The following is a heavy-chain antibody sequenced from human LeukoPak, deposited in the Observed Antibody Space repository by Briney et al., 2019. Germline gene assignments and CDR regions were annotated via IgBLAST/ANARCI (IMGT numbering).Heavy chain of an antibody. CDR3: AKSPPPRITMVRGVTPNQVDY. V-gene: IGHV3-30*04. D-gene: IGHD3-10*01. Sequence: GGSLRLSCAASGFTFSSYAMHWVRQAPGKGLERVAVISYDGSNKYYADSVKGRFTISRDNSKNTLYLQMNSLRAEDTAVYYCAKSPPPRITMVRGVTPNQVDYWGQGTLVTVSS. CDR1: GFTFSSYA. CDR2: ISYDGSNK. J-gene: IGHJ4*02.